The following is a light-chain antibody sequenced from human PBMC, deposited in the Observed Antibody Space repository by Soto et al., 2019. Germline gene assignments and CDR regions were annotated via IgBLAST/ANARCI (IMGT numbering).Light chain of an antibody. V-gene: IGKV1-5*01. CDR3: QQYNSYPLT. J-gene: IGKJ4*01. CDR1: QSISSW. Sequence: DIQMTQSPSTMNASVGNRVTITCRASQSISSWLAWYQQKPGKAPKLLIYDASSLESGVPSRFSGSGSGTEFTLTISSLQPDDFATYYCQQYNSYPLTFGGGTKVDIK. CDR2: DAS.